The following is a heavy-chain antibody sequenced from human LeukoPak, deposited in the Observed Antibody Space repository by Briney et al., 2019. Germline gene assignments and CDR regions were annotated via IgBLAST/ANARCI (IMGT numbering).Heavy chain of an antibody. CDR1: GFTFSSYA. J-gene: IGHJ4*02. CDR2: ISGSGGST. Sequence: GGSLRLSCAASGFTFSSYAMSWVRQARGKGVEWVSAISGSGGSTYYADSVKGRFTISRDNSKNTLYLQMNSLRAEDTAVYYCAKVDYGILPGTEWGQGTLVTVSS. CDR3: AKVDYGILPGTE. V-gene: IGHV3-23*01. D-gene: IGHD3-9*01.